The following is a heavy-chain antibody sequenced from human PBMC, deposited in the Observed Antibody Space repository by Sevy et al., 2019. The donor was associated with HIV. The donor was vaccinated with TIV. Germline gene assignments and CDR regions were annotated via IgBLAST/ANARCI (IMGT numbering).Heavy chain of an antibody. D-gene: IGHD3-22*01. Sequence: GGSLRLSCAASGFTFSSYEMIWVRQAPGKGLEWVSYISSSGSTIYYADSVKGRFTISRDNAKNSLYLQMNSLRAEDTAVYYCARAQQYYYDSSGYYYPYYFDYWGQRTLVTVSS. V-gene: IGHV3-48*03. CDR3: ARAQQYYYDSSGYYYPYYFDY. CDR1: GFTFSSYE. CDR2: ISSSGSTI. J-gene: IGHJ4*02.